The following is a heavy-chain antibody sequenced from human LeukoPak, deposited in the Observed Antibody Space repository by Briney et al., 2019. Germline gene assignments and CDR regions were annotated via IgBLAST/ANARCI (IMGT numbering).Heavy chain of an antibody. V-gene: IGHV3-48*01. Sequence: GGSLRLSCAASGFTFSSYSMNWVRQAPGKGLEWVSYISSSSSTIYYADSVKGRFTISRDNSKNTLYLQLNNLRAEDTGVYYCAKEDGSSSWFEYWGQGTLVTVSS. CDR1: GFTFSSYS. D-gene: IGHD6-6*01. J-gene: IGHJ4*02. CDR2: ISSSSSTI. CDR3: AKEDGSSSWFEY.